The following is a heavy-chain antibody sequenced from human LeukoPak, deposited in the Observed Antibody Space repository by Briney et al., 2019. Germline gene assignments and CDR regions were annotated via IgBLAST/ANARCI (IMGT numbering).Heavy chain of an antibody. CDR3: AKDAQRGFDYSNSLEY. CDR2: IWSDGTNR. Sequence: GGSLRLSCVASQFRFPFSHYGMHWVRQAPGRGLEWVAVIWSDGTNRYYADSVKGRFTISRDNSQNTVYLQMNSLRVEDTAVYFCAKDAQRGFDYSNSLEYWGQGTLVTVSS. J-gene: IGHJ4*02. CDR1: RFPFSHYG. V-gene: IGHV3-33*06. D-gene: IGHD4-11*01.